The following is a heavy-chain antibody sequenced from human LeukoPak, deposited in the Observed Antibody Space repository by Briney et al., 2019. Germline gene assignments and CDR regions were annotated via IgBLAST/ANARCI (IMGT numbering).Heavy chain of an antibody. D-gene: IGHD6-6*01. Sequence: SETLSLTCTVSGGSISSHYWSWIRQPPGKGLERIGYIYYSGSTNYNPSLKSRVTISVDTSKNQFSLKLSSVTAADTAVYYCARADSSSPNWFDPWGQGTLVTVSS. CDR2: IYYSGST. CDR3: ARADSSSPNWFDP. J-gene: IGHJ5*02. CDR1: GGSISSHY. V-gene: IGHV4-59*11.